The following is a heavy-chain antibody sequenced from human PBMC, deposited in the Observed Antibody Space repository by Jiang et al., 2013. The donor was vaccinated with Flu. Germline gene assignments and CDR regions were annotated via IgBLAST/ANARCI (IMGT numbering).Heavy chain of an antibody. D-gene: IGHD3-10*01. CDR3: ARRSGSLPPDDAFDI. CDR2: IHSGGTV. Sequence: GLVKPSETLSLTCAVSGYSISGGYYWGWIRQPPGKGLEWIGSIHSGGTVYYNPSLKSRISISIDASENQFSLKLTSVTAADTAMYYCARRSGSLPPDDAFDIWGRGTMVTVSS. CDR1: GYSISGGYY. V-gene: IGHV4-38-2*01. J-gene: IGHJ3*02.